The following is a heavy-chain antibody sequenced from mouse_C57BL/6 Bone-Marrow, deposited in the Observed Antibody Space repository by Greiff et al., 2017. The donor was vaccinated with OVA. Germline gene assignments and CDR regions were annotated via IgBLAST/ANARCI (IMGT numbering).Heavy chain of an antibody. V-gene: IGHV1-7*01. CDR1: GYTFTSYW. CDR3: EREENYDGTPYWYFDV. J-gene: IGHJ1*03. CDR2: INPSSGYT. Sequence: VQLQQPGADLAKPGASVKLSCKASGYTFTSYWMHWVKQRPGQGLEWIGYINPSSGYTKSNQKFKDKATLTADKSSSTAYMQLSSLTYEDSAVYYCEREENYDGTPYWYFDVWGTGTTVTVSS. D-gene: IGHD1-1*01.